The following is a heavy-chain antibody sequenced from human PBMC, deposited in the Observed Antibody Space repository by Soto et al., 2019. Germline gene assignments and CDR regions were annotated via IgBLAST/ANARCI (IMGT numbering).Heavy chain of an antibody. D-gene: IGHD2-8*01. CDR1: GYTFTNFG. CDR2: INTYNGNT. CDR3: AREYCSKGVCYVVDD. J-gene: IGHJ4*02. V-gene: IGHV1-18*01. Sequence: ASVKVSCKTSGYTFTNFGISWVRQAPGQGLEWMGWINTYNGNTNSAQMVQGRVTMTTDTSTSTVYMELRSLISDDTAMYYCAREYCSKGVCYVVDDWGQGTLVTGSS.